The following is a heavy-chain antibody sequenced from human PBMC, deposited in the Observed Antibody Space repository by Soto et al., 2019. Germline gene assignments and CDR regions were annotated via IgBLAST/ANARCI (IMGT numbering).Heavy chain of an antibody. CDR1: GGTFSSYA. CDR2: IIPIFGTA. CDR3: SRGGGSGSYRGGPFDY. J-gene: IGHJ4*02. Sequence: QVQLVQSGAEVKKPGSSVKVSCKASGGTFSSYAISWVRQATGQGLEWMVGIIPIFGTANYAQKFQGRVTITADESTSTAYMELSSLRSEDTAVYYCSRGGGSGSYRGGPFDYWGQGTLVTVSS. D-gene: IGHD3-10*01. V-gene: IGHV1-69*01.